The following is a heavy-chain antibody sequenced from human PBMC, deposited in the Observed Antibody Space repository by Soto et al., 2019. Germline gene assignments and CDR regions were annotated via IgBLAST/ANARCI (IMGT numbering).Heavy chain of an antibody. V-gene: IGHV3-15*01. Sequence: SLRLSCAASGFTFSNAWMSWVRQAPGKGLEWVGRIKSKTDGGTTDYAAPVKGRFTISRDDSKNTLYLQMNSLKTEDTAVYYCNKAPWNYGNFVDYWGQGTLVTVSS. J-gene: IGHJ4*02. D-gene: IGHD1-7*01. CDR1: GFTFSNAW. CDR3: NKAPWNYGNFVDY. CDR2: IKSKTDGGTT.